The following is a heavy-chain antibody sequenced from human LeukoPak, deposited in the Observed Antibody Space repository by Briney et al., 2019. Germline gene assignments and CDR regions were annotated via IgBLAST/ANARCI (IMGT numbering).Heavy chain of an antibody. J-gene: IGHJ4*02. CDR3: AKDGSDYDIDY. V-gene: IGHV3-33*06. CDR2: IWYDGSNK. CDR1: GFTFSSYG. Sequence: GRSLRLSCAASGFTFSSYGMHWVRQAPGKGLEWVALIWYDGSNKYYADSVKGRFTISRDNSKNTLYLQMNSLGAEDTALYYCAKDGSDYDIDYWGQGTLVTVTS. D-gene: IGHD4-17*01.